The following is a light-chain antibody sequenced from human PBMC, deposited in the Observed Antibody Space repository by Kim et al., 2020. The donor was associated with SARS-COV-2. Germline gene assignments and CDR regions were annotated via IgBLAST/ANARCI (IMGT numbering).Light chain of an antibody. Sequence: SGSPEQTASITCSGDKLGDKYACLYQQKPGQSPVLVIYQDSKRPSGIPERFSGSDSGNTATLTISGTQAMDEADYYCQAWDSSTEVFGGGTQLTVL. J-gene: IGLJ3*02. CDR2: QDS. V-gene: IGLV3-1*01. CDR1: KLGDKY. CDR3: QAWDSSTEV.